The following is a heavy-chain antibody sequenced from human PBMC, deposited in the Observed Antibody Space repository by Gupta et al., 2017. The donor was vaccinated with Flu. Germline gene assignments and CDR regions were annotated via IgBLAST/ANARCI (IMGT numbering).Heavy chain of an antibody. CDR2: GSGGST. V-gene: IGHV3-23*01. D-gene: IGHD3-22*01. CDR3: AKDILDYYDSSGPGWGY. Sequence: GSGGSTYYADSVKGRFTISRDNSKNTLYLQMNSLRAEDTAVYYCAKDILDYYDSSGPGWGYWGQGTLVTVSS. J-gene: IGHJ4*02.